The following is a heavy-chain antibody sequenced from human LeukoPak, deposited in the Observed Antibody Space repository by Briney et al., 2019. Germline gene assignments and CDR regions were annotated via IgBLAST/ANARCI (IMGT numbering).Heavy chain of an antibody. CDR1: GFTVSSNC. D-gene: IGHD3-10*01. CDR2: IYSGGST. CDR3: ARDSPYGSGSYSYYYYGMDV. J-gene: IGHJ6*02. V-gene: IGHV3-66*01. Sequence: GGSLRLSCAASGFTVSSNCMSWVRQAPGKGLEWVSVIYSGGSTYYADSVKGRFTISRDNSKNTLYLQMNSLRAEDTAVYYCARDSPYGSGSYSYYYYGMDVWGQGTTVTVSS.